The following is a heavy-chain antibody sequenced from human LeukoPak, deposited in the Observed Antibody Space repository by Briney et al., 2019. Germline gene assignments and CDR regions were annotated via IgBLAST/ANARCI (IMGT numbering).Heavy chain of an antibody. CDR2: ISGSGGST. V-gene: IGHV3-23*01. Sequence: GGSLRLSCAASGFTFSSYAMSWVRQAPGKGLEWVSAISGSGGSTYYADSVKGRFTISRDNSKNTLYPQMNSLRAEDTAVYYCAKDLTYDYVWGSYRYSSPSDAFDIWGQGTMVTVSS. D-gene: IGHD3-16*02. CDR3: AKDLTYDYVWGSYRYSSPSDAFDI. J-gene: IGHJ3*02. CDR1: GFTFSSYA.